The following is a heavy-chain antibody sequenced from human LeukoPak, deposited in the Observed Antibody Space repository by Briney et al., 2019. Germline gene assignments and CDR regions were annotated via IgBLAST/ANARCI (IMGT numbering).Heavy chain of an antibody. D-gene: IGHD4-23*01. V-gene: IGHV3-23*01. CDR1: GFTFSSYA. Sequence: GGSLRLSCAASGFTFSSYAMSWVRQAPGKGLEWVSGISGSGGSTYYADPVKGRFTISRDTSKNTLYLQMNSLRPEDTAVCYCARDTYGGANSWGQGTLVTVSS. CDR3: ARDTYGGANS. J-gene: IGHJ4*02. CDR2: ISGSGGST.